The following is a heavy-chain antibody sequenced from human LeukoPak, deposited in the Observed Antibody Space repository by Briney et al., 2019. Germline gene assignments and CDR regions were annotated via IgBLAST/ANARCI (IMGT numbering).Heavy chain of an antibody. Sequence: HPGRSLRLSCAASGFTFSSYAMHWVRQAPGKGLEWVAVISYDGSNKYYADSVKGRFTISRDNSKNTLYLQMNSLRAEDTAVYYCAREEMATSSFDCWGQGTLVTVSS. CDR3: AREEMATSSFDC. V-gene: IGHV3-30-3*01. CDR1: GFTFSSYA. D-gene: IGHD5-24*01. J-gene: IGHJ4*02. CDR2: ISYDGSNK.